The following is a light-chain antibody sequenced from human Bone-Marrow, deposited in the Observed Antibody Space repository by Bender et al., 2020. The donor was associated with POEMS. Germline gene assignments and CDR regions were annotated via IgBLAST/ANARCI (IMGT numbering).Light chain of an antibody. CDR3: YSTDSSDSHRV. J-gene: IGLJ2*01. Sequence: SYELTQPPSVSVSPGQTARITCSGDALPKKYAYWYQHKSGQAPVLVIYEDSKRPSGIPERFSGSSSGTMATLTISGAQVEDEADYYCYSTDSSDSHRVFGGGTKLTVL. V-gene: IGLV3-10*01. CDR2: EDS. CDR1: ALPKKY.